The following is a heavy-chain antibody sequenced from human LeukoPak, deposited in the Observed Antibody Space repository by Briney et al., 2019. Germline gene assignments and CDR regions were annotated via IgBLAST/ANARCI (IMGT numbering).Heavy chain of an antibody. CDR2: IYHSGST. D-gene: IGHD3-22*01. Sequence: SETLSLTCTVSGGSISSYYWSWIRQPPGKGLEWIGYIYHSGSTYYNPSLKSRVTISVDRSKNQFSLKLSSVTAADTAVYYCARRDYYYDSSGSKGWFDPWGQGTLVTVSS. CDR3: ARRDYYYDSSGSKGWFDP. CDR1: GGSISSYY. J-gene: IGHJ5*02. V-gene: IGHV4-59*12.